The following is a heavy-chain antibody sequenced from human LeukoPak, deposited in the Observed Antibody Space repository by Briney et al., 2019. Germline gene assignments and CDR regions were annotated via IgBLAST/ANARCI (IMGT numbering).Heavy chain of an antibody. V-gene: IGHV4-31*03. CDR3: ARAHNIVVPAATSVGPNFDY. CDR1: GGSISSGGYY. CDR2: IYYSGST. J-gene: IGHJ4*02. D-gene: IGHD2-2*01. Sequence: PSETLSLTCTVSGGSISSGGYYWSWIRQHPGKGLEWIGYIYYSGSTYYNPSLKSRVTISVDTSKNQFSLKLSSVTAADTAVYYCARAHNIVVPAATSVGPNFDYRGQGTLGTVSS.